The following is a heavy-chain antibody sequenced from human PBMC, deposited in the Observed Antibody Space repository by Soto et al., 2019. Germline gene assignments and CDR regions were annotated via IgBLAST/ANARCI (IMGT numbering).Heavy chain of an antibody. CDR2: INEGVGST. CDR3: AKHTYYDFWPGHYYYLDL. D-gene: IGHD3-3*01. CDR1: GSSFNTLA. V-gene: IGHV3-23*01. Sequence: PXAGLRLSCVNCGSSFNTLAASWVPQAPGVGLEGGQGINEGVGSTNYADAVKGRSTISRDNSKNTLYLQMVSLRAEDTAVYYCAKHTYYDFWPGHYYYLDLWGQGTLVTVSS. J-gene: IGHJ4*02.